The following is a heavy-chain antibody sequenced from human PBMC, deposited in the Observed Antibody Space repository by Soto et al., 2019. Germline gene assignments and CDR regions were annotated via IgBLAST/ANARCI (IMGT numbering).Heavy chain of an antibody. V-gene: IGHV4-59*01. CDR2: MYYNGNI. D-gene: IGHD3-16*01. CDR1: GGSISNYY. J-gene: IGHJ5*02. Sequence: SETLPLTCNVSGGSISNYYWTWVRQSPEKGLEWIGYMYYNGNINYNPSLKSRVTISIDTSKNQFSLTLKSVTAADTAVYYCASGGNWFDPWGQGVLVTSPQ. CDR3: ASGGNWFDP.